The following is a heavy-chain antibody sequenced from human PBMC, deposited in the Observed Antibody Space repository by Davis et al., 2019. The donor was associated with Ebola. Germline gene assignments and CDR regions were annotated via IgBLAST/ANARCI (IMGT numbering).Heavy chain of an antibody. D-gene: IGHD3-22*01. V-gene: IGHV3-23*01. CDR2: ISGSGGST. CDR1: GFTFSRYA. Sequence: PGGSLRLSCAASGFTFSRYAMSWVRQAPGKGLEWVSAISGSGGSTYYADSVKGRFTISRDNSKNTLYLQMNSLRAEDTAVYYCAKYRDRSGYYYGPFDYWGQGTLVTVSS. J-gene: IGHJ4*02. CDR3: AKYRDRSGYYYGPFDY.